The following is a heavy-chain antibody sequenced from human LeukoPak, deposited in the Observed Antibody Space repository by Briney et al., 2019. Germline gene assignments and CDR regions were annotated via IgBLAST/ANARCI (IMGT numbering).Heavy chain of an antibody. Sequence: ASVKVSCKASGYSFSSYSISWVRQAPGQGLEWMGWISAYSGNTNYAHKLQGRVTMTTDTSTSTAYMELRSLRSDDTAVYYCARHRSRMVRGGDWFDPWGQGTLVTVSS. CDR2: ISAYSGNT. J-gene: IGHJ5*02. CDR1: GYSFSSYS. D-gene: IGHD3-10*01. CDR3: ARHRSRMVRGGDWFDP. V-gene: IGHV1-18*01.